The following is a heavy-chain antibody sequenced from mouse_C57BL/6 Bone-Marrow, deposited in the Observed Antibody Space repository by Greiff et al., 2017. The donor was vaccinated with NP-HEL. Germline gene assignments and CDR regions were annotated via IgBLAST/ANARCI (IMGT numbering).Heavy chain of an antibody. Sequence: EVKVVESGGDLVKPGGSLKLSCAASGFTFSSYGMSWVRQTPDKRLEWVATISSGGSYTYYPDSVKGRFTISRDNAKNTLYLQMSSLKSEDTAMYYCARPELGRYFDYWGQGTTLTVSS. V-gene: IGHV5-6*01. D-gene: IGHD4-1*01. CDR1: GFTFSSYG. CDR3: ARPELGRYFDY. J-gene: IGHJ2*01. CDR2: ISSGGSYT.